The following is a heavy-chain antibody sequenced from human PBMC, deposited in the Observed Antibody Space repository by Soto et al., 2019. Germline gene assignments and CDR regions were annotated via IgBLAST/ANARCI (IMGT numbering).Heavy chain of an antibody. CDR2: INHSGST. CDR1: GGSFSGYY. CDR3: ARVGYYYGSGSYYSNWFDP. D-gene: IGHD3-10*01. J-gene: IGHJ5*02. V-gene: IGHV4-34*01. Sequence: PSETLSLTCAVYGGSFSGYYWSWIRQPPGKGLEWIGEINHSGSTNYNPSLKSRVTISVDTSKNQFSLKLSSVTAADTAVYYCARVGYYYGSGSYYSNWFDPWGQGTLVTVSS.